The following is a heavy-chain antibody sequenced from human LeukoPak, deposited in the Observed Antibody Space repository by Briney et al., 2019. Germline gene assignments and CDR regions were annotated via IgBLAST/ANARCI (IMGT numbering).Heavy chain of an antibody. J-gene: IGHJ4*02. CDR3: ARVWGVTYYYGSGSYLFDY. V-gene: IGHV1-69*06. CDR2: IIPIFGTA. Sequence: GASVKVSCKASGGTFSSYAISWVREAPGQGLEWMGGIIPIFGTANYAQKFQGRVTITADKSTSTAYMELSSLRSEDTAVYYCARVWGVTYYYGSGSYLFDYWGQGTLVTVSS. CDR1: GGTFSSYA. D-gene: IGHD3-10*01.